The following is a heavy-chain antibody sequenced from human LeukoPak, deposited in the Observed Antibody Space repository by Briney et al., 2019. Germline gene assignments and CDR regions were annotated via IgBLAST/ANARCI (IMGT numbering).Heavy chain of an antibody. CDR2: IIPIFGTA. Sequence: SVKVSCKASGGTFSSYAISWVRQAPGQGLEWMGRIIPIFGTANYAQKFQGIVTITTDESTSTAYMELSSLRSEDTAVYYCARDETGPEWELPFDYWGQGTLVTVSS. D-gene: IGHD1-26*01. V-gene: IGHV1-69*05. CDR1: GGTFSSYA. J-gene: IGHJ4*02. CDR3: ARDETGPEWELPFDY.